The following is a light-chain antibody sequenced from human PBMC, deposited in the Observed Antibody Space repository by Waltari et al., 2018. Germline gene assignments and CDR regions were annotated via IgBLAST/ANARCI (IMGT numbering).Light chain of an antibody. V-gene: IGKV3-20*01. Sequence: EIVMTQSPATLSVSRGGSATLSCRASLSIDDSLAWYQQKPGQPPRLLIHGPSIRATGIPDRFSGSGSGTDFTLTISRLEPEDFAVYYCQQYGSAPNTFGQGTKVEIK. J-gene: IGKJ2*01. CDR2: GPS. CDR1: LSIDDS. CDR3: QQYGSAPNT.